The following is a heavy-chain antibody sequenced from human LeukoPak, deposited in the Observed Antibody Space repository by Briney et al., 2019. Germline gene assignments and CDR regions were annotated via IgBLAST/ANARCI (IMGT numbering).Heavy chain of an antibody. CDR3: ARTWVMVRAPGSFDY. Sequence: GGSLRLSCAASGFTVSSNYMRWVRQAPGRGLEWVSIIYSDATTYYADSVRGRFTISRDNSQNTLYLQMKSLRGEDTAVYYCARTWVMVRAPGSFDYWGQGTLVTVSS. D-gene: IGHD3-10*01. CDR2: IYSDATT. CDR1: GFTVSSNY. V-gene: IGHV3-53*01. J-gene: IGHJ4*02.